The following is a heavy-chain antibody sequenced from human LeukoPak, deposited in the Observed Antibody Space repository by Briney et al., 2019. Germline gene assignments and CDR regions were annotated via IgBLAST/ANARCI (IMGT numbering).Heavy chain of an antibody. CDR2: ISGGST. V-gene: IGHV3-38-3*01. J-gene: IGHJ3*02. Sequence: SGGSLRLSCAASGFTVSSNEMSWVRQAPGKGLEWVSSISGGSTYYADSGKGRFTISRDNSKNTLHLQMNSLRAEDTAVYYCKKSRYIVVVVAATLGRRSIAVAVPDRYAFDIWGQGTMVTVSS. CDR3: KKSRYIVVVVAATLGRRSIAVAVPDRYAFDI. CDR1: GFTVSSNE. D-gene: IGHD2-15*01.